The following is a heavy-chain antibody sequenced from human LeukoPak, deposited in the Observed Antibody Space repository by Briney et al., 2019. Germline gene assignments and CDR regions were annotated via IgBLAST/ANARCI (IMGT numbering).Heavy chain of an antibody. Sequence: GGSLRLSCAASGYTFSSYAMSWVHQAPGKGLEWVSTISGSGDSTYYADSVRGRFTISRDNSKNTLFLQMNSLRAEDTAVYYCAGVESSSGYYYFDYWGQGTLVTVSS. D-gene: IGHD3-22*01. J-gene: IGHJ4*02. CDR3: AGVESSSGYYYFDY. CDR1: GYTFSSYA. CDR2: ISGSGDST. V-gene: IGHV3-23*01.